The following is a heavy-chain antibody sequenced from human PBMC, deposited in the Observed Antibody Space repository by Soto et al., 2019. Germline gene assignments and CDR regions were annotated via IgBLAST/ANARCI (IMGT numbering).Heavy chain of an antibody. Sequence: TSETLSLTWTVSGGSLSSYYWSWIRRPPGMGLEWIASISYSGTTNYNSSLKSRVTISIDTSKNQFSLKFNSVTAADTAVYYCAREGYNFGPFDYWGQGALVTVS. CDR2: ISYSGTT. CDR3: AREGYNFGPFDY. CDR1: GGSLSSYY. J-gene: IGHJ4*02. D-gene: IGHD5-18*01. V-gene: IGHV4-59*01.